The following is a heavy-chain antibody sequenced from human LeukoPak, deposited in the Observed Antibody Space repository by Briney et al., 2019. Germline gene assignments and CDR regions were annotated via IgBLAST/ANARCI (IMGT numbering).Heavy chain of an antibody. CDR3: ARGQGFYADAFDI. CDR2: INSDGSST. J-gene: IGHJ3*02. D-gene: IGHD5/OR15-5a*01. V-gene: IGHV3-74*01. CDR1: GFTFSSYW. Sequence: GGSLRLSCAASGFTFSSYWMHWVRQAPGKGLVWVSRINSDGSSTSYADSVKGRFTISRDNAKNTLYLQMNSLRAEDTAVYYCARGQGFYADAFDIWGQGTMVTVSS.